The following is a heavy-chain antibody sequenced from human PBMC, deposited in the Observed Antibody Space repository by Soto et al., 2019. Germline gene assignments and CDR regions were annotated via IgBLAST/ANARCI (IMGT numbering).Heavy chain of an antibody. V-gene: IGHV1-69*13. CDR3: ARDRGRDGYNYFDY. J-gene: IGHJ4*02. CDR2: IIPIFGTA. CDR1: GGTFSSYA. D-gene: IGHD5-12*01. Sequence: SVKVSCKASGGTFSSYAISWVRQAPGQGLEWMGGIIPIFGTASYAQKFQGRVTITADESTSTAYMELSSLRSEDTAVYYCARDRGRDGYNYFDYWGQGTLVTVSS.